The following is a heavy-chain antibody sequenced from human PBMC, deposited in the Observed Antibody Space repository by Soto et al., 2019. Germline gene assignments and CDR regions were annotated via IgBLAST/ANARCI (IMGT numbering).Heavy chain of an antibody. Sequence: ASVKVSCKVSGYTLTELSMHWVRQAPGKGLEWMGGFDPEDGETIYAQKFQGRVTMTEDTSTDTAYMELSSLISEDTAVYSCATFVWNHSFDIWGQGTMVTVSS. CDR3: ATFVWNHSFDI. D-gene: IGHD3-16*01. CDR2: FDPEDGET. J-gene: IGHJ3*02. V-gene: IGHV1-24*01. CDR1: GYTLTELS.